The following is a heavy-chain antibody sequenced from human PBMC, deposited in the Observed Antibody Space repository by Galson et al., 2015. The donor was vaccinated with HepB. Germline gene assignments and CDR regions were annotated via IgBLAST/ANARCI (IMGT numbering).Heavy chain of an antibody. J-gene: IGHJ4*02. CDR1: GFTFSSYA. D-gene: IGHD3-22*01. CDR2: ISYDGSNK. CDR3: ARDTTYYYDSSGYYSHRFDY. Sequence: SLRLSCAASGFTFSSYAMHWVRQAPGKGLEWVAVISYDGSNKYYADSVKGRFTISRDNSKNTLYLQMNSLRAEDTAVYYCARDTTYYYDSSGYYSHRFDYWGQGTLVTVSS. V-gene: IGHV3-30*04.